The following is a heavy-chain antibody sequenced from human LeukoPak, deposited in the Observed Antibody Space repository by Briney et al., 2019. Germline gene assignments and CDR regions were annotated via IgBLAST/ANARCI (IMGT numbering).Heavy chain of an antibody. V-gene: IGHV1-69*02. CDR2: IIPILGMA. CDR1: GGTFSSYT. CDR3: AFATTIGRFDY. D-gene: IGHD1-1*01. J-gene: IGHJ4*02. Sequence: GASVKGSCKASGGTFSSYTISWVRQAPGQGLEWMGRIIPILGMANYAQKFQGRVTITADKSTSTAYMELSSLRSEDTAVYYCAFATTIGRFDYWGQGTLVTVSS.